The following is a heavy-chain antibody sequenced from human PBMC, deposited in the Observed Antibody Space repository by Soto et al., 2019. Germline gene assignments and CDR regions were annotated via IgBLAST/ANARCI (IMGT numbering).Heavy chain of an antibody. CDR2: IYYSGST. D-gene: IGHD4-17*01. CDR3: AVAMTTVTTYEY. V-gene: IGHV4-31*03. CDR1: GGSISSGGYH. Sequence: PSETLSLTCTVSGGSISSGGYHWSWIRQHPGKGLEWIGYIYYSGSTYYNPSLKSRVTMSADTSKNQFSLKLSSVTAADTAVYYCAVAMTTVTTYEYWGQGTLVTVSS. J-gene: IGHJ4*02.